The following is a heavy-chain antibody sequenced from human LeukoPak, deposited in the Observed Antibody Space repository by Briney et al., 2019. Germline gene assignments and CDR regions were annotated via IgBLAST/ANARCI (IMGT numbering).Heavy chain of an antibody. J-gene: IGHJ4*02. CDR2: ISPYNGNT. CDR3: ARSGSGSGWYFDY. Sequence: GASVTVSCTASGYDFTIIGITWVRRAPGQGIEWMGWISPYNGNTRNAQKFQGRVAMTTDTSTTTAHMQLRGLRFNDTAVYYCARSGSGSGWYFDYWGQGTLVTVSS. V-gene: IGHV1-18*01. CDR1: GYDFTIIG. D-gene: IGHD6-19*01.